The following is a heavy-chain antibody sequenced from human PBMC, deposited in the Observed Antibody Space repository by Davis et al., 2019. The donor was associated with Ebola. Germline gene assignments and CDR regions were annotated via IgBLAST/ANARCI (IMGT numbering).Heavy chain of an antibody. J-gene: IGHJ6*02. D-gene: IGHD5-12*01. CDR3: ATADGRGPYYYYGMDV. CDR1: GFSLSSYW. V-gene: IGHV3-74*01. Sequence: GESLKISCAASGFSLSSYWMHWVRQAPGKGLVWVSRINSDGSTTSYADSVKGRFTISRDIAKNTLYLQMNSLRAEDTAVYYVATADGRGPYYYYGMDVWGQGTTVTVSS. CDR2: INSDGSTT.